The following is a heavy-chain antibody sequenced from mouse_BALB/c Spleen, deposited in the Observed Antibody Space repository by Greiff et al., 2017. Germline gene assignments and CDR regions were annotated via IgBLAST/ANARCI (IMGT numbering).Heavy chain of an antibody. CDR1: GFTFSSFG. V-gene: IGHV5-17*02. CDR2: ISSGSSTI. D-gene: IGHD2-1*01. J-gene: IGHJ4*01. Sequence: EVKLVESGGGLVQPGGSRKLSCAASGFTFSSFGMHWVRQAPEKGLEWVAYISSGSSTIYYADTVKGRFTISRDNPKNTLFLQMTSLRSEDTAMYYCARYYGNYYAMDYWGQGTSVTVSS. CDR3: ARYYGNYYAMDY.